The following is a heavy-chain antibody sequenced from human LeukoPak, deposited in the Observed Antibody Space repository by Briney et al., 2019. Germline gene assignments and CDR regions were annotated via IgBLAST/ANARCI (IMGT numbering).Heavy chain of an antibody. CDR1: GFTFSSHS. CDR2: ISSSSSII. J-gene: IGHJ3*02. Sequence: PGGSLRLSCAASGFTFSSHSMNWVRQAPGKGLEWVSYISSSSSIIYYADSVKGRFTISRDNAKNSLYLQMNSLRAEDTAVYYCASGKGRSWPDAFDIWGQGTMVTVSS. CDR3: ASGKGRSWPDAFDI. V-gene: IGHV3-48*01. D-gene: IGHD6-13*01.